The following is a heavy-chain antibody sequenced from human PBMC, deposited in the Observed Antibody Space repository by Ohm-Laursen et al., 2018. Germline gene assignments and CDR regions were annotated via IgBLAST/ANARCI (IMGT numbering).Heavy chain of an antibody. CDR1: GGSISTYY. CDR2: ISYSGNT. V-gene: IGHV4-59*12. Sequence: GTLSLTCSVSGGSISTYYWSWIRQPPGKGLEWIGFISYSGNTDYNPSLKSRVTISVDTSKNQFSLKLSSVTAADTAVYYCARGLLATVTSGGWFDPWGQGTLVTVSS. J-gene: IGHJ5*02. D-gene: IGHD4-17*01. CDR3: ARGLLATVTSGGWFDP.